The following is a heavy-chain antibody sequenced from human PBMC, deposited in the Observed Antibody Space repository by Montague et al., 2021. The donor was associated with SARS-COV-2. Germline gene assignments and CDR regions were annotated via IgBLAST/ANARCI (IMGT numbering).Heavy chain of an antibody. Sequence: SETLSLTCTVSGGSISSFYWSWFRQPPGKGLERIGYISDSGSTNYNPSLTSRGTMSVDTSKNQFSLKVNSVTAADPTVYYCARHYSATLPAVYWGQGTLVTVSS. V-gene: IGHV4-59*08. J-gene: IGHJ4*02. CDR1: GGSISSFY. D-gene: IGHD2-15*01. CDR2: ISDSGST. CDR3: ARHYSATLPAVY.